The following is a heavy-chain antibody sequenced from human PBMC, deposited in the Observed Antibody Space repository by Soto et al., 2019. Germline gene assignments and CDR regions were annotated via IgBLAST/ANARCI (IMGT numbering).Heavy chain of an antibody. Sequence: QVQLVQSGAEVKKPGSSVKVSCKASGGTFSSYTISWVRQAPGQGLEWMGRIIPILGIANYAQKFQGRVTITADKSTSTAYMELSSLRSEDTAVYYCARGYGSGSSYYFDYWGQGTLVTVSS. CDR3: ARGYGSGSSYYFDY. D-gene: IGHD3-10*01. J-gene: IGHJ4*02. V-gene: IGHV1-69*02. CDR1: GGTFSSYT. CDR2: IIPILGIA.